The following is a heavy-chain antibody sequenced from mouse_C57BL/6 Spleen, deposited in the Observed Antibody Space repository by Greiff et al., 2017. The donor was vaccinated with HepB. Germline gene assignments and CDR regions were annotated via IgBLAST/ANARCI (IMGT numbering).Heavy chain of an antibody. CDR2: IYPRSGNT. V-gene: IGHV1-81*01. Sequence: VQLQQSGAELARPGASVKLSCKASGYTFTSYGISWVKQRTGQGLEWIGGIYPRSGNTYYNEKFKGKATLTADKSSSTAYRELRSLTSEDSAVYFCARRFITTVVATRDYAMDYWGQGTSVTVSS. CDR1: GYTFTSYG. D-gene: IGHD1-1*01. CDR3: ARRFITTVVATRDYAMDY. J-gene: IGHJ4*01.